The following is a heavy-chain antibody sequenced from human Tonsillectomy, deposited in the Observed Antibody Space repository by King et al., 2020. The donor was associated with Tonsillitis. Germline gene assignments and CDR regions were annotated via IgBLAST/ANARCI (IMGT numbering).Heavy chain of an antibody. CDR1: GFTFSSYG. CDR3: AKDRPIGSGGYAFDY. Sequence: VQLVESGGGVVQPGGSLRLSCEGSGFTFSSYGMHWVRQAPGKGLEWVATIRSDGSQKYHPDAVKGRLTISRDNSRNTMYLQVNSLRPEDTAVYYCAKDRPIGSGGYAFDYWGQGALVIVSS. J-gene: IGHJ4*02. V-gene: IGHV3-30*02. D-gene: IGHD3-16*01. CDR2: IRSDGSQK.